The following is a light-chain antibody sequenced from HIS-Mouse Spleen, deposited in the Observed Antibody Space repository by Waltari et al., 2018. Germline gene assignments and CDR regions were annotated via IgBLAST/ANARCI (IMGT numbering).Light chain of an antibody. Sequence: QSALTQPPSASGSPGQSVTISCTGTSSYVVGYNYFPWYHQHPGKAPKLMIYEVSKRPSGVPDRFSGSKSGNTASLTVSGLQAEDEADYYCSSYAGSNNLVFGGGTKLTVL. V-gene: IGLV2-8*01. J-gene: IGLJ2*01. CDR1: SSYVVGYNY. CDR2: EVS. CDR3: SSYAGSNNLV.